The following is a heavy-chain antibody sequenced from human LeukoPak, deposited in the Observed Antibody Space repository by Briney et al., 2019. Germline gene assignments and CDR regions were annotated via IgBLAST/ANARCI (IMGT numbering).Heavy chain of an antibody. CDR2: IYYSGST. CDR1: GGSISSSSYY. J-gene: IGHJ4*02. V-gene: IGHV4-39*07. CDR3: ARGSDGLLGIAAAGTIDY. D-gene: IGHD6-13*01. Sequence: SETLSLTCTVSGGSISSSSYYWGWVRQPPGKGLEWIGSIYYSGSTYYNPSLKSRVTISVDTSKNQFSLKLSSVTAADTAVYYCARGSDGLLGIAAAGTIDYWGQGTQVTVSS.